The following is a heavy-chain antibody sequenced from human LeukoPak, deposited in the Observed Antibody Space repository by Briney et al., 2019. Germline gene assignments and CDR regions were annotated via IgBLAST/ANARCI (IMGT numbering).Heavy chain of an antibody. CDR2: IKPDGTTK. CDR1: GFPFSSYS. CDR3: ARSIPYGTTWYGRSDY. V-gene: IGHV3-7*03. J-gene: IGHJ4*02. Sequence: GRSLRLSCAASGFPFSSYSRTWVRQAPGKGLEWVANIKPDGTTKFYVASVKGRFTISRDNALNSLYLQMNSLRAEDTAIYYCARSIPYGTTWYGRSDYWGQGTLVTVSS. D-gene: IGHD6-13*01.